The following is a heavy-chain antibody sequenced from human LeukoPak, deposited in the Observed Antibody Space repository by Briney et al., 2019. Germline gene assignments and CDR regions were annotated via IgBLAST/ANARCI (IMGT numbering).Heavy chain of an antibody. J-gene: IGHJ4*02. D-gene: IGHD2-2*01. CDR2: IIPIFGTA. CDR3: ARAGCSSTSCHGQIDY. V-gene: IGHV1-69*13. CDR1: GGTFSSYA. Sequence: ASVKVSCKASGGTFSSYAISWVRQAPGQGLEWMGGIIPIFGTANYAQKFQGRVAITADESTSTAYMELSSLRSEDTAVYYCARAGCSSTSCHGQIDYWGQGTLVTVSS.